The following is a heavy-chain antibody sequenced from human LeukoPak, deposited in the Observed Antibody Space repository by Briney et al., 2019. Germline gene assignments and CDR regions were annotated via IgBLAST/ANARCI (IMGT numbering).Heavy chain of an antibody. V-gene: IGHV4-59*08. D-gene: IGHD5-18*01. CDR3: ASLRALVVDTATPLDS. CDR1: GGSISSYY. CDR2: IYYSGST. J-gene: IGHJ4*02. Sequence: SETLSLTCTVSGGSISSYYWSWIRQPPGKGLEWIGYIYYSGSTNYNPSLKSRVTISVDTSKNQFSLKLSSVTAADTAVYYCASLRALVVDTATPLDSWGQGTLVTVSS.